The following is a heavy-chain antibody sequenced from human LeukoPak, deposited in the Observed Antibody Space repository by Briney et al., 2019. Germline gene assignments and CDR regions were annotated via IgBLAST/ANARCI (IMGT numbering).Heavy chain of an antibody. CDR1: GGSVSSGNYY. V-gene: IGHV4-61*01. D-gene: IGHD3-10*01. Sequence: SETLSLTCTVSGGSVSSGNYYGSWIRQPPGKGLEWIGYIYYSGSTNYNPSLKSRVTISVDTSKNQFSLKLSSVTAADTAVYYCARVVRITMVRGVIHLSSFDYWGQGTLVTVSS. J-gene: IGHJ4*02. CDR2: IYYSGST. CDR3: ARVVRITMVRGVIHLSSFDY.